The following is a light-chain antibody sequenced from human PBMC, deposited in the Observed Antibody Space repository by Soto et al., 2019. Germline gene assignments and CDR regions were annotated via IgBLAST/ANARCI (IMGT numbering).Light chain of an antibody. CDR1: QSISSW. J-gene: IGKJ1*01. CDR3: QQYNSYSGR. Sequence: DIQMTQSPSTLSASVGDRVTITCRASQSISSWLAWYQQKPGKAPKLLIYEASSLQRGVPSRFSGSGSGTEFTLTISSLQPDDFATYYCQQYNSYSGRFGQGTKVEI. V-gene: IGKV1-5*03. CDR2: EAS.